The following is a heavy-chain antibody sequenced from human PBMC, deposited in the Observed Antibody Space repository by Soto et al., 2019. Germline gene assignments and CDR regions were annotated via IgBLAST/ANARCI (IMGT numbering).Heavy chain of an antibody. D-gene: IGHD1-1*01. CDR1: GGSISSYY. V-gene: IGHV4-59*01. Sequence: SETLSLTCTVSGGSISSYYWSWIRQPPGKGLEWIGYIYYSGSTNYNPSLKSRVTISVDTSKSQFSLKLSSVTAADTAVYYCARFWMERRSWFDPWGQGTLVTVSS. CDR3: ARFWMERRSWFDP. J-gene: IGHJ5*02. CDR2: IYYSGST.